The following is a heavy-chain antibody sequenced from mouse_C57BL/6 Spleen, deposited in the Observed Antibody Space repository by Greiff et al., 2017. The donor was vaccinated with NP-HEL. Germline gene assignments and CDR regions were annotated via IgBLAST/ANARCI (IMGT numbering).Heavy chain of an antibody. CDR2: INYDGSST. CDR3: ARAITTVVATHWYFDV. Sequence: EVNVVESEGGLVQPGSSMKLSCTASGFTFSDYYMAWVRQVPEKGLEWVANINYDGSSTYYLDSLKSRFIISRDNAKNILYLQMSSLKSEDTATYYCARAITTVVATHWYFDVWGTGTTVTVSS. D-gene: IGHD1-1*01. J-gene: IGHJ1*03. V-gene: IGHV5-16*01. CDR1: GFTFSDYY.